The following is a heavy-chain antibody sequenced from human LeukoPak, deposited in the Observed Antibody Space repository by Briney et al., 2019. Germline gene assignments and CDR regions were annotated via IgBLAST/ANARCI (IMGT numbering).Heavy chain of an antibody. D-gene: IGHD6-19*01. Sequence: GESLKNSCKGSGYSFTTYWIGWVRQMSRKGLELMGIIYPGDSDTRYSPSFQGQVTISADKSISTAYLQWSSLKASDSAMYYCARSASGWGFDDWGQGTLVTVSS. V-gene: IGHV5-51*01. CDR2: IYPGDSDT. CDR1: GYSFTTYW. J-gene: IGHJ4*02. CDR3: ARSASGWGFDD.